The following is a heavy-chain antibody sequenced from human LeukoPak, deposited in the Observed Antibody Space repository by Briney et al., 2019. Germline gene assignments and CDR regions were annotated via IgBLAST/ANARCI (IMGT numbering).Heavy chain of an antibody. D-gene: IGHD3-10*01. CDR2: IYYSGST. Sequence: SETLSLTCTVSGGSISSYYWSWIRQPPGKGLEWIGYIYYSGSTNYNPSLKNRVTISVDTSKNQFSLKLSSVTAADTAVYYCARDRGYMDVWGKGTTVTVSS. V-gene: IGHV4-59*01. J-gene: IGHJ6*03. CDR3: ARDRGYMDV. CDR1: GGSISSYY.